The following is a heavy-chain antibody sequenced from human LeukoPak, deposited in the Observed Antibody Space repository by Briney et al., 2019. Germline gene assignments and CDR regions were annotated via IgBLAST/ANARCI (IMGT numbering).Heavy chain of an antibody. J-gene: IGHJ4*02. V-gene: IGHV4-34*01. CDR3: ARSYDYVWGSYRYFNPVDY. D-gene: IGHD3-16*02. CDR2: INHSGST. Sequence: SEALSLTCAVYGGSFSGYYWSWIRQPPGKGLEWIGEINHSGSTNYNPSLKSRVTISVDTSKNQFSLKLSSVTAADTAVYYCARSYDYVWGSYRYFNPVDYWGQGTLVTVSS. CDR1: GGSFSGYY.